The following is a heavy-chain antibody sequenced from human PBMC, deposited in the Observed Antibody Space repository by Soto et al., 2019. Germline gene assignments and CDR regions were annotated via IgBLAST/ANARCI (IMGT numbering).Heavy chain of an antibody. CDR3: AKDGTVTTSSYYFDY. CDR1: GFTFDDYT. D-gene: IGHD4-17*01. Sequence: GGSLRLSCAASGFTFDDYTMHWVRQAPGKGLEWVSLISWDGGSTYYADSVKGRFTISRDNSKNSLYLQMNSLRTEDTALYYCAKDGTVTTSSYYFDYWGQGTLVTVSS. CDR2: ISWDGGST. V-gene: IGHV3-43*01. J-gene: IGHJ4*02.